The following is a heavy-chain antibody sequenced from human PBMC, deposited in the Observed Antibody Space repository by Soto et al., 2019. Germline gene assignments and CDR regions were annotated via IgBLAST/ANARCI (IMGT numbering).Heavy chain of an antibody. CDR3: ARPASGSGKEDDY. J-gene: IGHJ4*02. V-gene: IGHV3-23*01. Sequence: GGSLRLSCAASGCTITSYAMGWVRQAPGKGLEWVSAISGSGDSTYYADSVKGRFTISRDNSKSTLYLQMNSLRAEDTAVYYCARPASGSGKEDDYWGQGTLVTVSS. D-gene: IGHD3-10*01. CDR1: GCTITSYA. CDR2: ISGSGDST.